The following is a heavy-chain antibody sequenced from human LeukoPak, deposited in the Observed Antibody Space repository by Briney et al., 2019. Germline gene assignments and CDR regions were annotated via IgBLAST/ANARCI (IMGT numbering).Heavy chain of an antibody. Sequence: GGSLRLSCAASGFTFSNAWMSWVRQAPGKGLEWVGRIKSKTDGGTTDYAAPVKGRFTISRDDSKNTLYLQMNSLKTEDTAVYYRTTVDIVATIQGGFWYYGMDVWGQGTTVTVSS. CDR1: GFTFSNAW. CDR2: IKSKTDGGTT. V-gene: IGHV3-15*01. J-gene: IGHJ6*02. D-gene: IGHD5-12*01. CDR3: TTVDIVATIQGGFWYYGMDV.